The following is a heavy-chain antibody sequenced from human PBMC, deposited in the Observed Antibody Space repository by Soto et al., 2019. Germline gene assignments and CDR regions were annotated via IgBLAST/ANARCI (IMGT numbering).Heavy chain of an antibody. CDR3: ARYRREAVAGYTLDN. Sequence: LSLTCTVSGGSISSNYWTWIRQPPGKGLEWIGYVYNTGSTDYNPSHKSRVTIXEDTSKSQFSLKVNSMTAADTAVYYCARYRREAVAGYTLDNWGQGILVTVSS. V-gene: IGHV4-59*01. J-gene: IGHJ4*02. D-gene: IGHD6-13*01. CDR2: VYNTGST. CDR1: GGSISSNY.